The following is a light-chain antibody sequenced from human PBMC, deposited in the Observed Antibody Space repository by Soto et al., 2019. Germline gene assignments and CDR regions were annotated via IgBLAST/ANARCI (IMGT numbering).Light chain of an antibody. CDR2: SAS. CDR3: QQSYRTPTT. CDR1: QSIRNY. Sequence: DIQMTQSPSSLSASVGDRVTITCRASQSIRNYLNWYQQKPGKAPRLLIYSASNLQSGVPSRFSGSGSGTDFTLTISSLQPEDSATYYCQQSYRTPTTFGPGTKVDIK. J-gene: IGKJ3*01. V-gene: IGKV1-39*01.